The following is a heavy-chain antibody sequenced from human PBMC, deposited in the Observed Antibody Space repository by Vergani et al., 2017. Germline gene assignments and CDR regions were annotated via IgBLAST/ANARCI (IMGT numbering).Heavy chain of an antibody. J-gene: IGHJ4*02. CDR3: TRNVPCGDGACLHFDH. D-gene: IGHD2-21*01. CDR1: ESSFISNE. Sequence: EVMLVQSGAEVKKPGESLKISCKYSESSFISNEIAWVRQMSGKGLQWMGNINPIDSKIAYSPSFQGQAIMSLDKSITTAYLQWRRLKASDTAIYYCTRNVPCGDGACLHFDHWGQGTQVTVSS. V-gene: IGHV5-51*03. CDR2: INPIDSKI.